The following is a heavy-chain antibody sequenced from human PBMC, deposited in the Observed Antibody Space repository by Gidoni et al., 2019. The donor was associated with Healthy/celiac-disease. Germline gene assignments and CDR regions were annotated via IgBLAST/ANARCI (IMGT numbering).Heavy chain of an antibody. CDR2: IYYSGST. CDR1: GGSVSSGSYY. CDR3: AREQQQLFDY. V-gene: IGHV4-61*01. D-gene: IGHD6-13*01. Sequence: QVQLQESGPGLVKPSETLSLTCTVSGGSVSSGSYYWSWIRQPPGKGLEWIGYIYYSGSTNYHPSLKCRVTISVDTSKNQFSLKLSSVTAADTAVYYCAREQQQLFDYWGQGTLVTVSS. J-gene: IGHJ4*02.